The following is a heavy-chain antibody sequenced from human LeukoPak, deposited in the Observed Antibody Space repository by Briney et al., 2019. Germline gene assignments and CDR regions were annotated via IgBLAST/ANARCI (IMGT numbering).Heavy chain of an antibody. CDR3: ATARVRSGFYFDY. J-gene: IGHJ4*02. D-gene: IGHD2-21*01. CDR1: GFTFTTYV. V-gene: IGHV3-23*01. CDR2: ISGGGAVT. Sequence: GGSLRLSCAASGFTFTTYVMSWVRQAPGKGLEWVSGISGGGAVTYYADSVKGRSTISKDSSKETLYLQMSSLRAEDTAVYYCATARVRSGFYFDYWGQGTLVTVSS.